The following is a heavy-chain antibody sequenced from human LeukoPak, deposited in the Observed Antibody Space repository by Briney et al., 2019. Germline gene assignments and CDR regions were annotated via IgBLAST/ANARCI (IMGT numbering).Heavy chain of an antibody. CDR2: IGTAGDT. CDR3: TKARSWYYGVDV. J-gene: IGHJ6*02. Sequence: GGSLSLSCAVSGFIFSDYDTHWVRQTTGKGLEWVSAIGTAGDTYYLGSVKGRFTLSRENAKNSLYLQMNSLRDGDTAVYYCTKARSWYYGVDVWGQGTTVTVSS. CDR1: GFIFSDYD. D-gene: IGHD3-10*01. V-gene: IGHV3-13*01.